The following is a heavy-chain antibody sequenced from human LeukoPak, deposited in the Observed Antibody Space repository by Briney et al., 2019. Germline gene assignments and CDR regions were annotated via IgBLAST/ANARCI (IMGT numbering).Heavy chain of an antibody. CDR3: ARGGGYSYGFSY. D-gene: IGHD5-18*01. CDR2: ISSSSSTM. Sequence: GGSLRLSCAASGFTFSSYSTNWVRQAPGKGLEWLSYISSSSSTMYYAASVKGRFTISRDNAKNSLYFQMNSLRDEDTAVYYCARGGGYSYGFSYWGQGSLVTVSS. J-gene: IGHJ4*02. V-gene: IGHV3-48*02. CDR1: GFTFSSYS.